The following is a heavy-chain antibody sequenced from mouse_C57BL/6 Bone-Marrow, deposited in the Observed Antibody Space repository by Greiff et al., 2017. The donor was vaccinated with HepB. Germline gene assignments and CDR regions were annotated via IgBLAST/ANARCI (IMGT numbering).Heavy chain of an antibody. D-gene: IGHD2-1*01. Sequence: DVKLQESGEGLVKPGGSLKLSCAASGFTFSSYAMSWVRQTPEKRLEWVAYISSGGDYIYYADTVKGRFTISRDNARNTLYLQMSSLKSEDTAMYYCTRDLYGNLFDAMDYWGQGTSVTVSS. CDR1: GFTFSSYA. CDR2: ISSGGDYI. V-gene: IGHV5-9-1*02. J-gene: IGHJ4*01. CDR3: TRDLYGNLFDAMDY.